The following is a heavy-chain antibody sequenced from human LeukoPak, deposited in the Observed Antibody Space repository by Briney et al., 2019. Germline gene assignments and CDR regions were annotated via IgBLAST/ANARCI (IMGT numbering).Heavy chain of an antibody. D-gene: IGHD1-26*01. CDR1: GFTFSNFW. CDR3: ARDPSGNDPFDI. Sequence: GGSLRLSCAASGFTFSNFWMSWVRQAPGKGLEWVANINDDGSEKYYVDSVKGRFTISIDNAKNSLYLQMNSLRVEDAAVYFCARDPSGNDPFDIWGQGTMVIVSS. V-gene: IGHV3-7*05. CDR2: INDDGSEK. J-gene: IGHJ3*02.